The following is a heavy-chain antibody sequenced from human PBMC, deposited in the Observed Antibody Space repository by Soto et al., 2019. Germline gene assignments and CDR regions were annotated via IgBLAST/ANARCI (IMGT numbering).Heavy chain of an antibody. Sequence: QVQLVESGGGVVQPGRSLRLSCAASGLTFSSYAMHWVRQAPGKGLEWVAVISYDGSNKYYADSVKGRFTISRDNSKNTLYLQMNSLRAEDTAVYYCARAQLATGTTVLDYWGQGTLVTVSS. CDR3: ARAQLATGTTVLDY. J-gene: IGHJ4*02. CDR2: ISYDGSNK. V-gene: IGHV3-30-3*01. D-gene: IGHD4-4*01. CDR1: GLTFSSYA.